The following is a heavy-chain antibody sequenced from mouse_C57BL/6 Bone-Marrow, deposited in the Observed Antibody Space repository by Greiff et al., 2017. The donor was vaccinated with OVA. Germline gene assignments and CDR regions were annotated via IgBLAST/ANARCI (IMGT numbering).Heavy chain of an antibody. CDR2: ISYSGST. D-gene: IGHD1-1*01. V-gene: IGHV3-8*01. Sequence: EVKLQESGPGLAKPSQTLSLTCSVTGYSITSDYWNWIRKFPGNKLEYMGYISYSGSTYYNPSLKSRISITRDTSKNQYYLQLNSVTTEDTATYYCARGRYYYGSSRYWYFDVWGTGTTVTVSS. J-gene: IGHJ1*03. CDR3: ARGRYYYGSSRYWYFDV. CDR1: GYSITSDY.